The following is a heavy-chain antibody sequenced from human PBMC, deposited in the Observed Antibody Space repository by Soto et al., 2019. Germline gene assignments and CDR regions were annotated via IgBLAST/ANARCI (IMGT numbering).Heavy chain of an antibody. CDR3: ASRYYYDSSGYYYFDY. D-gene: IGHD3-22*01. J-gene: IGHJ4*02. V-gene: IGHV1-69*13. Sequence: SVKVSCKASGGTFRSYAIIWVRQAPGQGLEWMGGIIPIFGTANYAQKFQGRVTITADESTSTAYMELSSLRSEDTAVYYCASRYYYDSSGYYYFDYSGQGTLVTVSS. CDR2: IIPIFGTA. CDR1: GGTFRSYA.